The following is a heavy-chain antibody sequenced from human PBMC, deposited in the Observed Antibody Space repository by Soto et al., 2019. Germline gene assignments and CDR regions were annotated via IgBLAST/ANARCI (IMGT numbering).Heavy chain of an antibody. CDR2: ISYDGSNK. J-gene: IGHJ6*02. CDR3: AKDMGTGPGTYYYYYGMDV. D-gene: IGHD7-27*01. V-gene: IGHV3-30*18. Sequence: QVQLVESGGGVVQPGRSLRLSCAASGFTFSSYGMHWVRQAPGKGLEWVAVISYDGSNKYYADSVKGRFTISRDNSKNTLYLQMNSLIAEDTAVYYCAKDMGTGPGTYYYYYGMDVWGQGTTVTVSS. CDR1: GFTFSSYG.